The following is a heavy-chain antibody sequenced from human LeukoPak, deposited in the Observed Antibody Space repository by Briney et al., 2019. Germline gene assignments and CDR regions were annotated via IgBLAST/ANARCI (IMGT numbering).Heavy chain of an antibody. D-gene: IGHD7-27*01. CDR2: ISSSGSTI. V-gene: IGHV3-48*04. CDR1: GFTFSSYA. Sequence: GGSLRLSCAASGFTFSSYAMSWVRQAPGKGLEWVSYISSSGSTIYYADSVKGRFTISRDNAKNSLYLQMNSLRAEDTAVYYCARDLGIWYFDLWGRGTLVTVSS. J-gene: IGHJ2*01. CDR3: ARDLGIWYFDL.